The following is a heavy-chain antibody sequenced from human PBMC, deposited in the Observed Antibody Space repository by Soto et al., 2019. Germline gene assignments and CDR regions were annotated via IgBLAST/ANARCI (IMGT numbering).Heavy chain of an antibody. CDR2: IIPIFGTA. Sequence: SVKVSGKASGGTFSIYAISCVRQSPVQWRDGMGGIIPIFGTANYAQKFQGRVTITADESTSTAYMELSSLRSEDTAVYYCAREAPATVVTPGGYYFDYWGQGTLVTVSS. J-gene: IGHJ4*02. V-gene: IGHV1-69*13. CDR1: GGTFSIYA. D-gene: IGHD4-17*01. CDR3: AREAPATVVTPGGYYFDY.